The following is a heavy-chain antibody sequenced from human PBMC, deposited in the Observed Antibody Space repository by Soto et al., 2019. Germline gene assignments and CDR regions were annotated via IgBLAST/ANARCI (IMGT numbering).Heavy chain of an antibody. D-gene: IGHD3-10*01. CDR3: ARGLNVLLWFGDPSPFDY. Sequence: QVQLVQSGAEVKKPGASVKVSCKASGYTFTSYDINWVRQATGQGLEWMGWMNPNSGNTGYAQKFQGRVTMTRNTSIRKAYMELSSLRSEDTAVYYCARGLNVLLWFGDPSPFDYWGQGTLVPVS. V-gene: IGHV1-8*01. CDR2: MNPNSGNT. CDR1: GYTFTSYD. J-gene: IGHJ4*02.